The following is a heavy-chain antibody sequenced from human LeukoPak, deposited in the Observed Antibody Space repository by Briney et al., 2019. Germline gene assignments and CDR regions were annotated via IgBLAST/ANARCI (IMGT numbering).Heavy chain of an antibody. J-gene: IGHJ4*02. Sequence: PGGSLRLSCKGSGYSFTSYCISWVRQMPGKGLEWMGKIDPSDSYTNYSPSLQGHVTISADKSISTAYLQWSSLKASDTAMYYCARRKYYYDSSGYYDKYYFDYWGQGTLVTVSS. CDR2: IDPSDSYT. D-gene: IGHD3-22*01. CDR1: GYSFTSYC. V-gene: IGHV5-10-1*01. CDR3: ARRKYYYDSSGYYDKYYFDY.